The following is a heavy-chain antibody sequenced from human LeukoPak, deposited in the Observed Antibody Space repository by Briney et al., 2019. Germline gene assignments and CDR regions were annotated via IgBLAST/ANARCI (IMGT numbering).Heavy chain of an antibody. V-gene: IGHV4-59*08. CDR2: IYYSGST. Sequence: SETLSLTCTVSGGSISSYYWSWIRQPPGKGLEWIGYIYYSGSTNYNPSLKSRVTISVDTSKNQFSLKLSSVTAADTAVYYCASLFGPSYSSGWNDASDIWGQGTMVTVSS. D-gene: IGHD6-19*01. CDR1: GGSISSYY. CDR3: ASLFGPSYSSGWNDASDI. J-gene: IGHJ3*02.